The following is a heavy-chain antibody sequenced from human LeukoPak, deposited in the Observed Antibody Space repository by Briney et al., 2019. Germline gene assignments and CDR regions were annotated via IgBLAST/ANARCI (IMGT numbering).Heavy chain of an antibody. J-gene: IGHJ4*02. CDR2: IYPGDSDT. D-gene: IGHD2-15*01. Sequence: GEPLKISCRGSGYSFTTYWIAWVRQMPGKGLEWMGTIYPGDSDTRHSPSFQGQVTISVAKSISTVYLQWSSLKASDTAMYYCARVATASFDQWGQGTLVTVSS. V-gene: IGHV5-51*01. CDR3: ARVATASFDQ. CDR1: GYSFTTYW.